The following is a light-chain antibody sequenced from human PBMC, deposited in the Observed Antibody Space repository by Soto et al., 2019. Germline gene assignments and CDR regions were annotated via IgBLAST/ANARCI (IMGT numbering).Light chain of an antibody. J-gene: IGKJ4*01. CDR1: QSVSSY. V-gene: IGKV3-11*01. CDR2: DAS. CDR3: QQRSTWPLLS. Sequence: EIVLTQSPATLSLSPGERATLSCRASQSVSSYLAWYQHKPGQAPRLLIFDASNRAIGIPARFSGGGSGTDFTLTISSLEPEDFAVYYCQQRSTWPLLSFGGGTRVELK.